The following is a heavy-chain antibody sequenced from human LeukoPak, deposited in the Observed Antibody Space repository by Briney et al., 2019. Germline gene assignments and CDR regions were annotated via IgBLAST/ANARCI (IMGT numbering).Heavy chain of an antibody. Sequence: GGSLRLSCAASGYTFSSYSMNWVRQAPGKGLEWVSSISSGSTYMYYADSVKGRFTISRDNAQNSMYLQMNSLRAEDTAVYYCGRVGGRSKAAKGDAFDIWGQGTMVVVSS. CDR3: GRVGGRSKAAKGDAFDI. CDR2: ISSGSTYM. D-gene: IGHD6-6*01. CDR1: GYTFSSYS. V-gene: IGHV3-21*01. J-gene: IGHJ3*02.